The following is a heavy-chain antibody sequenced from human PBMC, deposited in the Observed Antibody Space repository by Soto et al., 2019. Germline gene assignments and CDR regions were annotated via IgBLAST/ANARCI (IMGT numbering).Heavy chain of an antibody. CDR3: AAPEAVGSDYDYYGMDV. D-gene: IGHD6-19*01. V-gene: IGHV3-23*01. CDR1: VFTFSSYA. Sequence: GGSLRLSCAASVFTFSSYAMSWVRQAPGEGWEWVSAIRGSGGSTSYADAVKGRFTISRYNSKNTLYLQMSSLRAEDTAVYDCAAPEAVGSDYDYYGMDVGGKGTTDTVSS. CDR2: IRGSGGST. J-gene: IGHJ6*04.